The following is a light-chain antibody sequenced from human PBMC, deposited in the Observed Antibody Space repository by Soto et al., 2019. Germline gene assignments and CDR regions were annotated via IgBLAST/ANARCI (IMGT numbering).Light chain of an antibody. J-gene: IGKJ5*01. CDR3: QHYGSSPLT. CDR2: GAS. CDR1: QSVSSY. Sequence: EIVLTQSPGTLSLSPGERATLSCRASQSVSSYLVWYQQKPGQAPRLLIYGASSRATGIPDRFSGSGSGTDFTLTISRLEPEDFAMYYCQHYGSSPLTFGQGTRLQMK. V-gene: IGKV3-20*01.